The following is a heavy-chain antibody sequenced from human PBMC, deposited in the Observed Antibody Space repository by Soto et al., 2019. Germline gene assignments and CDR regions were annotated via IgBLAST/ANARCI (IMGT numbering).Heavy chain of an antibody. Sequence: ASVKVSCKASGGTFSSYAISWVRQAPGQGLEWMGGIIPIFGTANYAQKFQGRVTITADESTSTAYMELRSLRSDDTAVYYCARGFVGAKEFDYWGQGTLVTVSS. CDR2: IIPIFGTA. V-gene: IGHV1-69*13. CDR1: GGTFSSYA. J-gene: IGHJ4*02. CDR3: ARGFVGAKEFDY. D-gene: IGHD1-26*01.